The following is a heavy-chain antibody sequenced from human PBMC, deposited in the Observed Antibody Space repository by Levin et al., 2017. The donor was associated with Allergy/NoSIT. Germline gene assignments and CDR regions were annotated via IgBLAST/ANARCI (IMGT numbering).Heavy chain of an antibody. Sequence: LSLTCAISGDSVSSNTAAWNWIRQSPSRGLEWLGRTYFRSKWINEYAESVKSRISVNPDTSKNQFSLHLNSVTPDDTAVYYCTRDPGRGYGMDVWGQGTTVTVSS. CDR3: TRDPGRGYGMDV. V-gene: IGHV6-1*01. J-gene: IGHJ6*02. CDR1: GDSVSSNTAA. CDR2: TYFRSKWIN.